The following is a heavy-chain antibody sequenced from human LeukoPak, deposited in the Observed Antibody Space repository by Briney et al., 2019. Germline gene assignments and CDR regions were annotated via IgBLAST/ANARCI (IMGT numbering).Heavy chain of an antibody. CDR2: IYHSGST. Sequence: SETLSLTCGVSGYSISSGYYWGWIRQPPGKGLEWIGSIYHSGSTYYNPSLRSRATISVDTSKNQFSLKLSSVTAADTAVYYCASAPGPSLFDYWGQGTLVTVSS. CDR3: ASAPGPSLFDY. CDR1: GYSISSGYY. V-gene: IGHV4-38-2*01. J-gene: IGHJ4*02. D-gene: IGHD6-13*01.